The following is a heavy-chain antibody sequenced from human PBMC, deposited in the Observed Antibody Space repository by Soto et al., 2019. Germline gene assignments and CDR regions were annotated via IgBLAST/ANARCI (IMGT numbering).Heavy chain of an antibody. Sequence: PSETLSLTCAVSGYSLTSSHWWGWIRQPPGTGLEGFRDIYLNGTTQHDPSLKSRFTMSNDTSKNHFSLNVSSGSAVDTAVYYCARIRSRTMAIVDFWGPGTLGTSPQ. D-gene: IGHD3-10*01. CDR3: ARIRSRTMAIVDF. J-gene: IGHJ4*02. V-gene: IGHV4-28*01. CDR1: GYSLTSSHW. CDR2: IYLNGTT.